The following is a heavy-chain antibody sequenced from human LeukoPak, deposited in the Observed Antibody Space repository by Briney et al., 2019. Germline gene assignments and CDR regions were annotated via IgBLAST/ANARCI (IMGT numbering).Heavy chain of an antibody. V-gene: IGHV1-2*02. D-gene: IGHD6-6*01. Sequence: ASVKVSCKASGYTFTGYYMHWVRQAPGQGLEWMGWINPNSGGTNYAQKFQGRVTMTRDTSISTAYMELSRLRSDDTAVYYCARLRVSGSVWFDLWGQGTLVTVSS. J-gene: IGHJ5*02. CDR1: GYTFTGYY. CDR3: ARLRVSGSVWFDL. CDR2: INPNSGGT.